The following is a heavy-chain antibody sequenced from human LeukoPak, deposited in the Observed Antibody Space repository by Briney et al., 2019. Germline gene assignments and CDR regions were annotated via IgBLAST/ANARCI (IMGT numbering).Heavy chain of an antibody. CDR2: ISSSSSYI. J-gene: IGHJ6*03. Sequence: KTGGSLRLSCAASGFTFSSYSMNWVRQAPGKGLEWVSSISSSSSYIYYADSVKGRFTISRDNAKNSLYLQMNSLRAEDTAVYYCARDLRGDYSYYYMDVWGKGTTVTVSS. CDR1: GFTFSSYS. D-gene: IGHD2-21*01. V-gene: IGHV3-21*01. CDR3: ARDLRGDYSYYYMDV.